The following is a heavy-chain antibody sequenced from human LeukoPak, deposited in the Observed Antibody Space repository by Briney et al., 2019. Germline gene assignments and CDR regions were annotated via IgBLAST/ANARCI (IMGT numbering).Heavy chain of an antibody. CDR2: IYYSGST. J-gene: IGHJ4*02. V-gene: IGHV4-39*01. D-gene: IGHD3-22*01. CDR1: GGSLSSTDYY. Sequence: SETLSLTCSVSGGSLSSTDYYWGWIRQPPGKGLEWIGCIYYSGSTSNNPSLKSRATIFFDTSKSQFSLKLSSVTAADTAVYYCARYSSAYYYDFHYWGQGTLVTVSS. CDR3: ARYSSAYYYDFHY.